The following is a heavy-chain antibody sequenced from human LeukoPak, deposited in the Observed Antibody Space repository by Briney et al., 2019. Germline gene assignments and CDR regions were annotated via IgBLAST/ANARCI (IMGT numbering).Heavy chain of an antibody. CDR3: ALMVRGVILSDDAFDI. J-gene: IGHJ3*02. CDR1: GYTFTSYG. CDR2: ISAYNGNT. V-gene: IGHV1-18*01. D-gene: IGHD3-10*01. Sequence: ASVKVSCKASGYTFTSYGISWVRQAPGQGLEWMGWISAYNGNTNYAQKLQGRVTMTTDTSTSTAYMELRSLRSDDTAVYYCALMVRGVILSDDAFDIWGQGTMVTVSS.